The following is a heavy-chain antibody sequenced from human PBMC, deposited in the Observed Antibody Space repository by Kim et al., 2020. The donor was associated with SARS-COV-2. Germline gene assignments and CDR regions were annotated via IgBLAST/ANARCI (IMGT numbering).Heavy chain of an antibody. V-gene: IGHV4-31*02. J-gene: IGHJ6*02. Sequence: NPSLTSRVTISVDTAKNQFSLKLGSVTAADTAVYYCARGYPRVYYYGMDVWGQGTTVTVSS. D-gene: IGHD6-13*01. CDR3: ARGYPRVYYYGMDV.